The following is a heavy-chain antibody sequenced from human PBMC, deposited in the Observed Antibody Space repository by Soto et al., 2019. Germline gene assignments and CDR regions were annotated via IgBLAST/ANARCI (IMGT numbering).Heavy chain of an antibody. CDR2: ISYDGSNK. V-gene: IGHV3-30*18. CDR3: AKDHSGY. J-gene: IGHJ4*02. CDR1: GFTFSSYG. Sequence: QVQLVESGGGVVPPGRSLRLSCAASGFTFSSYGMHCFRQAPGKGLEWVAVISYDGSNKYYADSVKGRFTISRDNSKNTLYLQMNSLRAEDTAVYYCAKDHSGYWGQGTLVTVSS.